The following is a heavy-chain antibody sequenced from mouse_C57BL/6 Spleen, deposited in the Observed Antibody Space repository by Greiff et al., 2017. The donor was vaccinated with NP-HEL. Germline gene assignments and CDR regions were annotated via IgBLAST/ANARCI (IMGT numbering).Heavy chain of an antibody. CDR3: TQLGRENFDY. V-gene: IGHV14-4*01. J-gene: IGHJ2*01. CDR2: IDPENGDT. Sequence: EVQLVESGAELVRPGASVKLSCTASGFNIKDDYMHWVKQRPEQGLAWIGWIDPENGDTEYASKFQGKATITADTSSNTAYLQLSSLTSEDTAVYYCTQLGRENFDYWGQGTTLTVSS. CDR1: GFNIKDDY. D-gene: IGHD4-1*02.